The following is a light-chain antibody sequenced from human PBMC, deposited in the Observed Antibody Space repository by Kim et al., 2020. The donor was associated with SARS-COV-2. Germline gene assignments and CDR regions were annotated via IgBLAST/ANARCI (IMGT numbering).Light chain of an antibody. V-gene: IGLV1-40*01. CDR1: GSNIGSGYV. J-gene: IGLJ3*02. CDR3: QSYDSNLRGAV. CDR2: SND. Sequence: QRVTISVYGTGSNIGSGYVVHWYHQLPGAAPKVVIYSNDRRPSGVPDRFSGSQSGPSASLAITGLQPDDEGYYYCQSYDSNLRGAVFGGGTRLTVL.